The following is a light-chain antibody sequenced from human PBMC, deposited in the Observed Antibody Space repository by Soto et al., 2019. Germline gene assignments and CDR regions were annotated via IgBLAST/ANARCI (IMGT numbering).Light chain of an antibody. CDR3: QQYDNLPIT. Sequence: DIQMTQSPSSLSASVGDRVTITCQASQDISNYLNWYQQKPGKAPKLLIYDASNLETGVPSRFSGSGSGTDFTFTISSLQPEDIATYYWQQYDNLPITFGGGTKGEIK. CDR1: QDISNY. CDR2: DAS. J-gene: IGKJ4*01. V-gene: IGKV1-33*01.